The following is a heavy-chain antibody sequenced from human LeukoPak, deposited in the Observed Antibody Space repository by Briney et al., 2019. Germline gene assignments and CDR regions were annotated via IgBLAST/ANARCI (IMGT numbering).Heavy chain of an antibody. D-gene: IGHD5-24*01. Sequence: PGGSLRLSCAASGFIFSNAWMSWVRQAPGKGLEWVGRIKSKSAGGTTEYAAPMKGRLTISRDDSKNTLYLQMNSLKTEDTAVYYCTTDGYNFGYWGQGTLVTVSS. CDR2: IKSKSAGGTT. V-gene: IGHV3-15*01. CDR1: GFIFSNAW. CDR3: TTDGYNFGY. J-gene: IGHJ4*02.